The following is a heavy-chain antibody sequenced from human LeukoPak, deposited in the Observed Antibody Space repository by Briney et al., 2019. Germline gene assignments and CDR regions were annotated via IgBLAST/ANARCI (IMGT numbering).Heavy chain of an antibody. J-gene: IGHJ6*02. Sequence: GRSLRLSCAASGFTFSSYAMHWVRQAPGKGLEWVAVISYDGSNKYYADSVKGRFTISRDNAKNSLYLQMNSLRAEDTAVYYCARTEMATPSPYYYGMDVWGQGTTVTVSS. CDR2: ISYDGSNK. V-gene: IGHV3-30-3*01. CDR3: ARTEMATPSPYYYGMDV. CDR1: GFTFSSYA. D-gene: IGHD5-24*01.